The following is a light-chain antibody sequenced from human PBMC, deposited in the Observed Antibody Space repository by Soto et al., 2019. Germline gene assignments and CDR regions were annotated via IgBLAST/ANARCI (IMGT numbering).Light chain of an antibody. J-gene: IGKJ4*01. V-gene: IGKV3-20*01. CDR2: GAS. CDR1: QSVSSN. Sequence: EIVLTQYPGTLSVSPGERATLSCRASQSVSSNLAWYQQKPGQAPRLLIYGASTRATGIPARFSGSGSGTDFTLTISRLEPEDFAVYYCQQYGSLLTFGGGTKVDIK. CDR3: QQYGSLLT.